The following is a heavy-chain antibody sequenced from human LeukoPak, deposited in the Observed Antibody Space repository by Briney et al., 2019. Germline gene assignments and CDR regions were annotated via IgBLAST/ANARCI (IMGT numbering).Heavy chain of an antibody. V-gene: IGHV4-59*01. CDR2: IYYSGST. CDR1: GGSISSYY. CDR3: ARGLGYCSSTSCSPSPFDY. J-gene: IGHJ4*02. D-gene: IGHD2-2*01. Sequence: SETLSLTCTVSGGSISSYYWSWIRQPPGKGLEWIGYIYYSGSTNYNPSLKSRVTISVDTSKNQFSLKLSSVTAADTAVYYCARGLGYCSSTSCSPSPFDYWGQGTLVTVSS.